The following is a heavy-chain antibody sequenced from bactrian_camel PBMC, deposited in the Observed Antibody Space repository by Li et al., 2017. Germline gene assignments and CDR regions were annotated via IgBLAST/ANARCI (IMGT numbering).Heavy chain of an antibody. V-gene: IGHV3S40*01. CDR2: LMSGSERT. Sequence: VQLVESGGGSVQAGGSLRLSCAASGFPFATTDMSWVRQAPGKGLEWVTGLMSGSERTDYADAVKGRFTISRDTAKSTLYLQMNSLEAEDSGVYSCAVGGSAIIATTFALRGQGTQVTVS. CDR1: GFPFATTD. J-gene: IGHJ4*01. D-gene: IGHD4*01. CDR3: AVGGSAIIATTFAL.